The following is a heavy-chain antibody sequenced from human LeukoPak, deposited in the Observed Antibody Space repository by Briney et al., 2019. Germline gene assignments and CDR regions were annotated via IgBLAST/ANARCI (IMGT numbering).Heavy chain of an antibody. V-gene: IGHV4-59*01. CDR1: GGSISSYY. J-gene: IGHJ4*02. Sequence: AETLSLTCTVSGGSISSYYWSWIRQPPGKGLEWIGYIYYSGSTNYHPSLKSRVTISVHTSKNKSSLKLSSVTAADTAVYYCARYQFVGATMSWSFDYWGQGTLVTVSS. CDR3: ARYQFVGATMSWSFDY. D-gene: IGHD1-26*01. CDR2: IYYSGST.